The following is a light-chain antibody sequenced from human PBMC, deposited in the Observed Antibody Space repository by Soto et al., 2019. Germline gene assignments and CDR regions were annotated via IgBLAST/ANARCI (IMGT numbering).Light chain of an antibody. CDR1: NTDLGVYGY. CDR2: EVS. CDR3: SSFRSGSTL. Sequence: QSALAQPASVSGSFGQSITISCSGPNTDLGVYGYVSWYQHHPGKAPKLLIYEVSNRPSGVSNRFSGSKSGNTASLTISGLQAEDEADYYRSSFRSGSTLFGTGTKVTVL. J-gene: IGLJ1*01. V-gene: IGLV2-14*01.